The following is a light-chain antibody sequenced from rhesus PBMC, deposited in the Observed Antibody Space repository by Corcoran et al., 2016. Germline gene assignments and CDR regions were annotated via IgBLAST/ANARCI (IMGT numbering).Light chain of an antibody. Sequence: DIQMTQSPSSLSASVGDTVTITCRASQGISSWLAWYQQKPGKAPNLLIDKASSLQSGVPSRFSGSGSGTDFTLTISSLQSEDFATYYCQQYSSRPFTFGPGTKLDIK. CDR3: QQYSSRPFT. CDR2: KAS. CDR1: QGISSW. V-gene: IGKV1-22*01. J-gene: IGKJ3*01.